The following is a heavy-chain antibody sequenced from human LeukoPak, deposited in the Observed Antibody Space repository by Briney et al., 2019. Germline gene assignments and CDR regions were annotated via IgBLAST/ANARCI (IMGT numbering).Heavy chain of an antibody. V-gene: IGHV3-30-3*01. Sequence: GGSLRLSCAASGFTFSSYAMHWVRQAPGKGLEWVVVISYDGSNKYYADSVKGRFTISRDNSKNTLYLQMNSLRAEDTAVYYCARAFRGYSYGPNPFDYWGQGTLVTVSS. CDR3: ARAFRGYSYGPNPFDY. CDR1: GFTFSSYA. J-gene: IGHJ4*02. CDR2: ISYDGSNK. D-gene: IGHD5-18*01.